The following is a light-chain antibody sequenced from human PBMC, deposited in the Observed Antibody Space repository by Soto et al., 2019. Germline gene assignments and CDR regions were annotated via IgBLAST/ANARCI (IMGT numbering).Light chain of an antibody. CDR2: DAS. V-gene: IGKV1-33*01. CDR1: QDISNY. J-gene: IGKJ5*01. CDR3: QQYDNLIT. Sequence: DIQMTQSPSSLSASVGDRFTIACQASQDISNYLNWYQQKPGKAPKLLIYDASNLETGVPSRFSGSGSGTDFTFTISSLQPEDIATYYCQQYDNLITFGQGTRRR.